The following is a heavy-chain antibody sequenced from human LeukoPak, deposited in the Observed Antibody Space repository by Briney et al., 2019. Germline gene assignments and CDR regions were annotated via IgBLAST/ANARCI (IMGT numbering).Heavy chain of an antibody. D-gene: IGHD1-26*01. J-gene: IGHJ3*02. CDR1: GFNFNTYW. Sequence: GGSLRLSCAASGFNFNTYWMSWVRQAPGKGLEWVANIKQDGSEKFYVDSMKGRFTISRDNARNSVYLQMNSLRAEDTAVYYCARDPGSTQTLHDAFDIWGQGTMVTVSS. CDR2: IKQDGSEK. CDR3: ARDPGSTQTLHDAFDI. V-gene: IGHV3-7*01.